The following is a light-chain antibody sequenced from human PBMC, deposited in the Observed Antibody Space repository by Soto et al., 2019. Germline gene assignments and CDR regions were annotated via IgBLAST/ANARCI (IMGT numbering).Light chain of an antibody. V-gene: IGLV2-14*01. J-gene: IGLJ3*02. CDR3: SSYTSSSTWV. Sequence: QSVLTQPASVSGSPGQSITISCTGTSSDVGGYNYVSWYQQHPGKAPKLMIYEVSNRPSGVSNRFSGSKSANTASLTISGLQAEDEADYYFSSYTSSSTWVFGGGTKLTVL. CDR2: EVS. CDR1: SSDVGGYNY.